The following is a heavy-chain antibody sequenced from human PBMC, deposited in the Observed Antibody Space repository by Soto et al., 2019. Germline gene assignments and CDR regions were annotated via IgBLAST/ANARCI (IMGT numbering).Heavy chain of an antibody. CDR2: IYYSGSA. Sequence: QVQLQESGPGLVKPSETLSLTCTVSGGSISSYYWSWIRQPPGKGLEWIGYIYYSGSANYNPSLKSRVPISADTSKTQFSLKLSSVTAADTAVYYCASTVTTSTFDYWGQGTLVTVSS. CDR1: GGSISSYY. D-gene: IGHD4-17*01. J-gene: IGHJ4*02. V-gene: IGHV4-59*08. CDR3: ASTVTTSTFDY.